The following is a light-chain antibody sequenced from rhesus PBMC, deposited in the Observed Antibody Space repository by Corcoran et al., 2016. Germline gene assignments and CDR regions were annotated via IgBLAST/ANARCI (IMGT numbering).Light chain of an antibody. Sequence: DIQMTQSPSSLSASVGDTVTITCRASQSISSWLDWYQQKPGKAPKLLIYKASSLQSGVPSRFSGSGSGTGFTRTLSSRQPEDFATYYCLQYSSSPYSFGQVTKVEIK. CDR3: LQYSSSPYS. CDR2: KAS. V-gene: IGKV1-22*01. J-gene: IGKJ2*01. CDR1: QSISSW.